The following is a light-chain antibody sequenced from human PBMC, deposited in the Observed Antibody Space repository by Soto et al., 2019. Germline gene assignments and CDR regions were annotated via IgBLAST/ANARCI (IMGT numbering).Light chain of an antibody. CDR3: LQYNSNSRT. J-gene: IGKJ1*01. V-gene: IGKV1-5*01. Sequence: DIHMTQSPSTLSASVGDRVTITCRASQSISTWLAWYQQKPGKAPKLLIYGASSLESGVPSRFSGSGSGTEFTLTINSLQPGDFATYYCLQYNSNSRTFGQGTKVAIK. CDR1: QSISTW. CDR2: GAS.